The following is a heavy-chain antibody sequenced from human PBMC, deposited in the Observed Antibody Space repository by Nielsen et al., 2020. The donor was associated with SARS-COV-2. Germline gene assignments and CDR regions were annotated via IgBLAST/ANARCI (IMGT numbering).Heavy chain of an antibody. CDR1: GYFISSGYY. J-gene: IGHJ5*02. CDR2: IYHSGST. Sequence: SETLSLTCTVSGYFISSGYYWGWIRQPPGKGLEWIGSIYHSGSTYYNPSLKSRVTISVDTSKNQFSLKLSSVTAADTAVYYCARCGYCSSTSCYDVGFDPWGQGTLVTVSS. D-gene: IGHD2-2*01. CDR3: ARCGYCSSTSCYDVGFDP. V-gene: IGHV4-38-2*02.